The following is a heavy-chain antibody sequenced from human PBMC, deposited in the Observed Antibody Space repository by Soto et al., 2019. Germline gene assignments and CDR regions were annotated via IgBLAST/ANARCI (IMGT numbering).Heavy chain of an antibody. CDR3: ALRLGDPGRLYFDY. J-gene: IGHJ4*02. V-gene: IGHV4-31*03. CDR1: GGSISSGCYY. CDR2: IYYSGST. Sequence: SETLSLTCTVSGGSISSGCYYCSWIRQHPGKGLEWIGYIYYSGSTYYNPSLKSRVSISVDTSKNQFSLKLSSVTAADTAVYYCALRLGDPGRLYFDYWGQGTLVTVSS. D-gene: IGHD3-16*01.